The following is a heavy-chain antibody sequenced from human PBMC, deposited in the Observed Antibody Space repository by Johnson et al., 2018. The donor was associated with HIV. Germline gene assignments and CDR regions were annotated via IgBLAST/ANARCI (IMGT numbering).Heavy chain of an antibody. V-gene: IGHV3-43D*03. CDR3: ARVVLVRLAVAGPSRDAFDI. J-gene: IGHJ3*02. Sequence: VQLVESGGGLTQAGGSLRLSCAASGFTFSNYAMSWVRQAPGKGLQWVSLINWDGDSTYYADSVKGRFTISRDNSKNSLYLQMNSLRAEDTALYYCARVVLVRLAVAGPSRDAFDIWGQGTMVTVSS. CDR1: GFTFSNYA. CDR2: INWDGDST. D-gene: IGHD6-19*01.